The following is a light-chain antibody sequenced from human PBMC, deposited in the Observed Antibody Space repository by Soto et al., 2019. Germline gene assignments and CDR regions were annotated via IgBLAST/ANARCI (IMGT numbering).Light chain of an antibody. Sequence: DIVMTQSPDSLAVSLGERATINCKSSQSVLHSSSNKNYLAWYQQKPGQPPKLLFYWASTREAGVPDRFSGSGSGTDFRLTISGLQPEDVAVYYCQQYFSPLPYTFGQGTKLEIK. CDR2: WAS. CDR3: QQYFSPLPYT. V-gene: IGKV4-1*01. CDR1: QSVLHSSSNKNY. J-gene: IGKJ2*01.